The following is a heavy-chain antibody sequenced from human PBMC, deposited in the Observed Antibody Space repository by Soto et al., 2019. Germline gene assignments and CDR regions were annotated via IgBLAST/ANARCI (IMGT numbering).Heavy chain of an antibody. CDR1: GGSISSGDYY. J-gene: IGHJ6*02. Sequence: PSETLSLTCTVSGGSISSGDYYWSWIRQPPGKGLEWIGYIYYSGSTYYNPSLKSRVTISVDTSKNQFSLKLSSVTAADTAVYYCAKEPVSITIFGVNGMDVWGQGTTVTVSS. D-gene: IGHD3-3*01. CDR3: AKEPVSITIFGVNGMDV. V-gene: IGHV4-30-4*01. CDR2: IYYSGST.